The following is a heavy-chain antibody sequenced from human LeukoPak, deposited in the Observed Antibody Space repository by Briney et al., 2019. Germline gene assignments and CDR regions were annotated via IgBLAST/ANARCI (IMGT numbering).Heavy chain of an antibody. V-gene: IGHV3-30*02. Sequence: PGGSLRLSCAASGFTVSSNYMNWVRQAPGKGLEWVAFIRYDGGNKYYADSVKGRFTISRDNSKNTLYLQMNSLRAEDTAVYYCANAWVTGYSYGNKVDYWGQGTLVTVSS. CDR1: GFTVSSNY. J-gene: IGHJ4*02. CDR3: ANAWVTGYSYGNKVDY. D-gene: IGHD5-18*01. CDR2: IRYDGGNK.